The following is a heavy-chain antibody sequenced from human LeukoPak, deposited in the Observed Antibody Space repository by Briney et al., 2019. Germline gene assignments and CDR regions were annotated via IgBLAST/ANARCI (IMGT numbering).Heavy chain of an antibody. CDR3: ARGYRIAVAGTAAFDY. V-gene: IGHV3-74*01. Sequence: GGSLRLSCAASGFTVSSNYMSWVRQAPGKGLVWVSRINSDGSSTSYADSVKGRSTISRDNAKNTLYLQMNSLRAEDTAVYYCARGYRIAVAGTAAFDYWGQGTLVTVSS. J-gene: IGHJ4*02. CDR1: GFTVSSNY. CDR2: INSDGSST. D-gene: IGHD6-13*01.